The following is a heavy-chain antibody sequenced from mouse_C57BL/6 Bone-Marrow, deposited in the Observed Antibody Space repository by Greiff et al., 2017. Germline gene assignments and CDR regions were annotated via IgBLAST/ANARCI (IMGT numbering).Heavy chain of an antibody. CDR2: IDPEDGET. CDR1: GFNIKDYY. J-gene: IGHJ2*01. Sequence: EVKLQESGTELVKPGASVKLSCTASGFNIKDYYMHWVKQRTEQGLEWIGRIDPEDGETKYAPQFQGKATIPADTSSHTAYLQLSSLTSEDTAVYYCARSYYFDGWGQGTTLTVSS. V-gene: IGHV14-2*01. CDR3: ARSYYFDG.